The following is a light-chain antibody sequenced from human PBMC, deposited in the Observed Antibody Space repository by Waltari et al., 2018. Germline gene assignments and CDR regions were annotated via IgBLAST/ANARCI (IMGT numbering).Light chain of an antibody. CDR3: HQYKGYPYT. J-gene: IGKJ2*01. Sequence: DIQMSQSPSTLSASVGDRVTISCRANEYISNWLAWYQQKPGKVPRLLIYKASNLESGVPSRFSGSGYGTEVTLTISSLQPDDFATYHCHQYKGYPYTFGQGTQLEI. CDR2: KAS. CDR1: EYISNW. V-gene: IGKV1-5*03.